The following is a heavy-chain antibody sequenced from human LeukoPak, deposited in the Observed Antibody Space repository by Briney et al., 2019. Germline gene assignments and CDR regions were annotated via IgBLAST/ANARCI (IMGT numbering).Heavy chain of an antibody. V-gene: IGHV3-11*06. CDR1: GFTFSDYY. CDR3: ARDPWGSSSF. D-gene: IGHD6-6*01. Sequence: PGGSLRLSCAASGFTFSDYYMSWIRQAPGKGLEWVSSISSSSDYIHYADSLKGRFTISRDNAKDSLYLQMNSLRAEDTAVYYCARDPWGSSSFWGQGTLVTVSS. CDR2: ISSSSDYI. J-gene: IGHJ4*02.